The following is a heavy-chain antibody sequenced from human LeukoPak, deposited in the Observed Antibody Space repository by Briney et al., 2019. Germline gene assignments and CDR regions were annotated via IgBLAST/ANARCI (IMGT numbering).Heavy chain of an antibody. D-gene: IGHD2-2*02. J-gene: IGHJ4*02. V-gene: IGHV1-2*02. CDR2: INPNSGGT. CDR1: GYTLTELS. CDR3: ARPLCSSTSCYTGIFDY. Sequence: ASVKVSCKVSGYTLTELSMHWVRQAPGQGLEWMGWINPNSGGTNYAQKFQGRVTMTRDTSISTAYMELSRLRSDDTAVYYCARPLCSSTSCYTGIFDYWGQGTLVTVSS.